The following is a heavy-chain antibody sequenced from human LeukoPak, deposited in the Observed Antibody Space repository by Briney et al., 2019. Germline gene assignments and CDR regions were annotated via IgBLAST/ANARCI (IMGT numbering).Heavy chain of an antibody. CDR1: GFTFSSYA. J-gene: IGHJ3*02. Sequence: PGGSLRLSCAASGFTFSSYAMSWVRQAPGKGLEWVSDISGSGGSTYYADSVKGRFTISRDNSKSTLYLQMNSLRAEDTAVYYCAKVDIVVVITSAFDIWGQGTMVTVSS. CDR2: ISGSGGST. CDR3: AKVDIVVVITSAFDI. D-gene: IGHD3-22*01. V-gene: IGHV3-23*01.